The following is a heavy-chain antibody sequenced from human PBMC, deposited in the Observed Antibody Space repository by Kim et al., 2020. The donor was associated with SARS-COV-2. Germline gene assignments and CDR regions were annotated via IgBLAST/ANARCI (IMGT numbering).Heavy chain of an antibody. CDR1: GGSISSSSYY. CDR3: SRHVNAEGYSYGSFDY. J-gene: IGHJ4*01. V-gene: IGHV4-39*01. D-gene: IGHD5-18*01. Sequence: SETLSLTCTDSGGSISSSSYYWGWIRQPPGKGLEWIGSIYYSGSTYYNPSLKSRVTISVDTSKNQFSLKLSSVTAPDTAVYYCSRHVNAEGYSYGSFDY. CDR2: IYYSGST.